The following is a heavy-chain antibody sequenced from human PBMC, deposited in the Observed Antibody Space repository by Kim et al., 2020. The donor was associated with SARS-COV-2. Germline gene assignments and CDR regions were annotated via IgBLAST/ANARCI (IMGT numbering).Heavy chain of an antibody. CDR3: TRYSYGPFDY. D-gene: IGHD5-18*01. Sequence: GTTASPTAVNGRSTISRNDSKSRAYQQMNSLKTEETAVYYCTRYSYGPFDYWGQGTLVTVSS. CDR2: GTT. J-gene: IGHJ4*02. V-gene: IGHV3-49*02.